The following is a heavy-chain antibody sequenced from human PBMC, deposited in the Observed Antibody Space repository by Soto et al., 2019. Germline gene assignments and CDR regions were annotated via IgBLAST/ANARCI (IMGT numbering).Heavy chain of an antibody. CDR2: TYYTGNT. Sequence: QVQLQESGPGLVKPSETLSLSCTVSGVSITSYYWDWIRQPPGKGLEWIGQTYYTGNTNYNPSLKSRVTMSVDTSKNQFSLPLSSVTAADTAVYYCARRPIISAGQFYLDVWGKGTTVTASS. CDR3: ARRPIISAGQFYLDV. V-gene: IGHV4-59*08. D-gene: IGHD3-10*01. J-gene: IGHJ6*03. CDR1: GVSITSYY.